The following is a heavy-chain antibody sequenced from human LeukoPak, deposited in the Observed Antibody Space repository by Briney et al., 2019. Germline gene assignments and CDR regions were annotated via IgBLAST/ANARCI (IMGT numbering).Heavy chain of an antibody. J-gene: IGHJ4*02. CDR3: ARGRRYCSSTSCYVGRYFDY. V-gene: IGHV4-34*01. CDR2: INHSGST. CDR1: GVSINSHY. Sequence: SETLSLTCTVSGVSINSHYLNWIRQPPGKGLEWIGEINHSGSTNYNPSLRSRVTISVDTSKIPFSLKLSSVTAADTAVYYCARGRRYCSSTSCYVGRYFDYWGQGTLVTVSS. D-gene: IGHD2-2*01.